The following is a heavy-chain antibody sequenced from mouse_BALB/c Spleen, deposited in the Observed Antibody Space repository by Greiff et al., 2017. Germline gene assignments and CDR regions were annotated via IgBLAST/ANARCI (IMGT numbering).Heavy chain of an antibody. CDR3: ARGIHYYGYDWYFDV. CDR1: GFTFSSYG. CDR2: INSNGGST. Sequence: EVQGVESGGGLVQPGGSLKLSCAASGFTFSSYGMSWVRQTPDKRLELVATINSNGGSTYYPDSVKGRFTISRDNAKNTLYLQMSSLKSEDTAMYYCARGIHYYGYDWYFDVWGAGTTVTVSS. V-gene: IGHV5-6-3*01. J-gene: IGHJ1*01. D-gene: IGHD1-2*01.